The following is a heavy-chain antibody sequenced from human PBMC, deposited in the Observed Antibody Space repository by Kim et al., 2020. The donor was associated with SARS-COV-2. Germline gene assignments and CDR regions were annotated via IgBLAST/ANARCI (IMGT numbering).Heavy chain of an antibody. D-gene: IGHD3-9*01. CDR2: ISHTSRTI. CDR1: GFSFSDYY. CDR3: AGRIWDYTGYPLFDL. J-gene: IGHJ4*01. Sequence: GGSLRLSCATSGFSFSDYYINWIRQTPGKGLEWLSYISHTSRTIYYADSVRGRFTVSRDNAGNSAFLHMNSLRIEDTAIYYCAGRIWDYTGYPLFDLWC. V-gene: IGHV3-11*04.